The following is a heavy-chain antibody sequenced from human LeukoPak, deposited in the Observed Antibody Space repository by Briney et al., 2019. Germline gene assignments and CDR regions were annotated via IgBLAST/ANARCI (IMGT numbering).Heavy chain of an antibody. V-gene: IGHV1-2*02. D-gene: IGHD3-16*02. CDR1: GYTFTGYY. CDR2: INPNSGGT. J-gene: IGHJ1*01. Sequence: ASVKVSCKASGYTFTGYYMHWVRQAPGQGLEWMGWINPNSGGTNYAQKFQGGVTMTSDTSITTAYMELSSLRSDDTAVYYCARDGISYDYLWGSYRSPKYLHQWGQGTLLTVSS. CDR3: ARDGISYDYLWGSYRSPKYLHQ.